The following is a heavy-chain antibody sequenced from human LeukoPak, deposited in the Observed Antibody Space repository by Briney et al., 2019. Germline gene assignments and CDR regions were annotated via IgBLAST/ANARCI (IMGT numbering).Heavy chain of an antibody. J-gene: IGHJ6*03. CDR3: ATDLVEEVVPAAIDYYYMDV. D-gene: IGHD2-2*02. CDR1: GSTFSSYA. V-gene: IGHV1-69*13. CDR2: IIPVFGIA. Sequence: GASVKVSCKASGSTFSSYAISWVRQAPGQGLEWMGWIIPVFGIANYAQKFQGRVTTTADESTGTAYMELSSLRSEDTAVYHCATDLVEEVVPAAIDYYYMDVWGKGTTVTVSS.